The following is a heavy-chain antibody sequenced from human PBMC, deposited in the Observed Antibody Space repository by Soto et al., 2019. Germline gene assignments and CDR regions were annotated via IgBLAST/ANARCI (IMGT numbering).Heavy chain of an antibody. J-gene: IGHJ4*01. Sequence: ASVKVSCMASGYTFTSYGISWVRQAPGQGLEWMGWISAYNGNTNYAQKLQGRVTMTTDNAKNSLHLQMNSLRAEDTAMYFCARVAYSNGWIFDYWGQGTLVTVSS. CDR3: ARVAYSNGWIFDY. CDR1: GYTFTSYG. D-gene: IGHD6-19*01. CDR2: ISAYNGNT. V-gene: IGHV1-18*04.